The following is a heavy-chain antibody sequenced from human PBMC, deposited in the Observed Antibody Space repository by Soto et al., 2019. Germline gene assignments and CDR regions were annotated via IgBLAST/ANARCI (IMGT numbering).Heavy chain of an antibody. CDR2: ISSSGSTI. Sequence: EVQLVESGGGLVQPGGSLRLSCAASGFTFSSYEMNWVRQAPGKGLEWVSYISSSGSTIYYADSVKGRFTISRDNAKNSLYLQMNSLRAEDTAVYYCAREGSSSWYKAYWYFDLWGRGTLVTVSS. J-gene: IGHJ2*01. V-gene: IGHV3-48*03. CDR1: GFTFSSYE. CDR3: AREGSSSWYKAYWYFDL. D-gene: IGHD6-13*01.